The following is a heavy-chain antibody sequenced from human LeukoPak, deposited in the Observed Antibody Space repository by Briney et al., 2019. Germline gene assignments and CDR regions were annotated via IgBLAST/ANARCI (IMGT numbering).Heavy chain of an antibody. D-gene: IGHD1-26*01. Sequence: GGSLILSCAASGFTFSSYAMSWVRQAPEKGLEWVSTISGSGGGTYYADSVKGRFTISRDDSKNTLYLQMNSLRAEDTAVYYCVKDLGRYRNNCFDYWGQGTLVTVSS. CDR2: ISGSGGGT. V-gene: IGHV3-23*01. CDR1: GFTFSSYA. J-gene: IGHJ4*02. CDR3: VKDLGRYRNNCFDY.